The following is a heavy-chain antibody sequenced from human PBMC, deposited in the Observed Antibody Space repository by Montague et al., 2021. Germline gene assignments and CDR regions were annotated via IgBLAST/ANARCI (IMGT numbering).Heavy chain of an antibody. V-gene: IGHV4-4*07. CDR1: GGSISSHY. CDR2: IYVSGST. D-gene: IGHD6-13*01. CDR3: AREPVTAAGAVDY. Sequence: SDTVSLTSSLSGGSISSHYWNWIRQPAGKGLEFIGRIYVSGSTVXNPSLQGRVTMSVDTSKNQFSLNLTSVTAADTAVYYCAREPVTAAGAVDYWGPGTLVIVSS. J-gene: IGHJ4*02.